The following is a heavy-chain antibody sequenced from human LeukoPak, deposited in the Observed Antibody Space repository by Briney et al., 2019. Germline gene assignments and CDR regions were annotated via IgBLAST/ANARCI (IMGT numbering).Heavy chain of an antibody. Sequence: ASVKVSCKASGGTFSSYAISWVRQAPGQGLEWMGRIIPILGIANYAQKFQGRVTITADKSTSTAYMELSGLRSEDTAVYYCARDRLGIGKDYWGQGTLVTVSS. V-gene: IGHV1-69*04. CDR2: IIPILGIA. CDR1: GGTFSSYA. J-gene: IGHJ4*02. CDR3: ARDRLGIGKDY. D-gene: IGHD7-27*01.